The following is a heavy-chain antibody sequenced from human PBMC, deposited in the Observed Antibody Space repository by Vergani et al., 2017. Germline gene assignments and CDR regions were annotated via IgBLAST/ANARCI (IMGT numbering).Heavy chain of an antibody. CDR1: GFTFSDYA. CDR2: IRSKVYGGTT. J-gene: IGHJ3*02. V-gene: IGHV3-49*03. D-gene: IGHD1-26*01. Sequence: EVQLVESGGGLEQPGRSLRLSCTASGFTFSDYAMSWFRQAPGKGLEWVGFIRSKVYGGTTEYAASVKGRFTISRDNAKNSLYLQMNSLRAEDTAVYYCARVGGSYYSFIGAFDIWGQGTMVTVSS. CDR3: ARVGGSYYSFIGAFDI.